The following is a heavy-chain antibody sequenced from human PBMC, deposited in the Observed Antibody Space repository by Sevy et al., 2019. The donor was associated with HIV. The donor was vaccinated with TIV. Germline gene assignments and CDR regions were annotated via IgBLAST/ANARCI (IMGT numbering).Heavy chain of an antibody. CDR3: AKDGEMYYYDSSGYSGFYFDY. V-gene: IGHV3-23*01. CDR1: GFTFSSYA. CDR2: ISGGGGST. D-gene: IGHD3-22*01. Sequence: GGSLRLSCAASGFTFSSYAMSWVRQAPGKGLEWVSAISGGGGSTYYADSVKGRCTNSRDNCKNTLYLQMNSLRAEGTAVYYCAKDGEMYYYDSSGYSGFYFDYWGQGTLVTVSS. J-gene: IGHJ4*02.